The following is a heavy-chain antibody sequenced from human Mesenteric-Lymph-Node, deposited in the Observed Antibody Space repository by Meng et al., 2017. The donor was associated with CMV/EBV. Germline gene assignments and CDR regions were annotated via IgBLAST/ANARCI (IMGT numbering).Heavy chain of an antibody. Sequence: GESLKISCAASELGFKTYDMTWVRQAPGEGLEWVSSISISGVVTYYADSVRGRFTVSRDNSKNILYLQLSGLKVEDTAVYHCATLASAGQAKHFDYWGQGTLVTVS. D-gene: IGHD6-13*01. CDR1: ELGFKTYD. J-gene: IGHJ4*02. CDR2: ISISGVVT. V-gene: IGHV3-23*01. CDR3: ATLASAGQAKHFDY.